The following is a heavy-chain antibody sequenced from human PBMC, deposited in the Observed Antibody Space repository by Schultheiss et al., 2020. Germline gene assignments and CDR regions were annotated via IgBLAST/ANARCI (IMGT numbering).Heavy chain of an antibody. CDR1: GDSITSYY. CDR3: ARGTTVIYYYYGMDV. CDR2: VYYTGKT. V-gene: IGHV4-59*01. J-gene: IGHJ6*02. Sequence: SETLSLTCTVSGDSITSYYWTWLRQSPGKGLDWIGYVYYTGKTSYNPSFKSRVTISLGSSKTQFFLRLDSVTAADTAVYYCARGTTVIYYYYGMDVWGQGTTVTVSS. D-gene: IGHD4-17*01.